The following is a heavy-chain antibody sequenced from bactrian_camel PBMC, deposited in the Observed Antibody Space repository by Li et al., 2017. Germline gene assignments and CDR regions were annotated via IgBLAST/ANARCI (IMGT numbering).Heavy chain of an antibody. CDR3: AKEGRSTGPDFDY. V-gene: IGHV3S1*01. CDR2: ITADRHDT. J-gene: IGHJ6*01. CDR1: GFTWSSSY. Sequence: ESGGGLVQPGGSLRLSCAASGFTWSSSYISWVRQAPGKGLEWISYITADRHDTNYADSVKGRFTISADNTNSVLYLQMHSLQSEDTALYFCAKEGRSTGPDFDYWGQGTQVTVS.